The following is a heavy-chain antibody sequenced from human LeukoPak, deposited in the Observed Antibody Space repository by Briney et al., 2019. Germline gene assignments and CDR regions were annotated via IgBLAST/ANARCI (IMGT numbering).Heavy chain of an antibody. V-gene: IGHV3-48*03. CDR1: GFTASSYE. J-gene: IGHJ4*02. Sequence: GGSLRLSCAASGFTASSYEMNWVRQAPGKGLEWVSYISSSGSTIYYADSVKGRFTISRDNAKNSLYLQKNSLRAEDTAVYYCARGYDSSGYPTTPPFDYWGQGTLVTVSS. CDR2: ISSSGSTI. CDR3: ARGYDSSGYPTTPPFDY. D-gene: IGHD3-22*01.